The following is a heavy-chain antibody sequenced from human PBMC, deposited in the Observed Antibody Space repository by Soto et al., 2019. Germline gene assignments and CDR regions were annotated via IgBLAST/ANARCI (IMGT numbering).Heavy chain of an antibody. J-gene: IGHJ5*02. Sequence: ASVKVSCKASGGTFSSYAISWVRQAPGQGLEWMGWIIPISGRANYAQKFQGRVTMTTDESTSTAYMELSRLRSDDTAVYYCARTTTHQQNWFDPWGQGTXVTVSS. V-gene: IGHV1-69*05. CDR1: GGTFSSYA. D-gene: IGHD2-2*01. CDR2: IIPISGRA. CDR3: ARTTTHQQNWFDP.